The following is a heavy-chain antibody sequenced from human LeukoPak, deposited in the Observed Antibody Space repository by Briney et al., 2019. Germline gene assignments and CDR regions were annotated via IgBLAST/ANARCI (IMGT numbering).Heavy chain of an antibody. D-gene: IGHD2-15*01. CDR1: GFTFSYYG. CDR3: ARYCSGGSCYLGFDY. CDR2: ISNDGSNK. V-gene: IGHV3-30*03. J-gene: IGHJ4*02. Sequence: PGGSLRLSCAASGFTFSYYGMHWVRQAPGKGLEWVAIISNDGSNKNYADSVKGRFTISRDNSKNTLFLQMNSLRAEDTAVYYCARYCSGGSCYLGFDYWGQGTLVTVSS.